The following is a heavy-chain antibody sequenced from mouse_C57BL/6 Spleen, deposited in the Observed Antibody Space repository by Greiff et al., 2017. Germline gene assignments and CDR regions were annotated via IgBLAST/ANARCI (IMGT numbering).Heavy chain of an antibody. CDR3: ARWPSFLDAIDY. J-gene: IGHJ4*01. V-gene: IGHV1-69*01. CDR2: IDPSDSYT. CDR1: GYTFTSYW. Sequence: QVQLQQPGAELVMPGASVKLSCKASGYTFTSYWMHWVKQRPGQGLEWIGEIDPSDSYTNYNQKFKGKSTLTVDKSSSTAYMQLSSLTSEDSAVYYCARWPSFLDAIDYWGQGTSVTVSS.